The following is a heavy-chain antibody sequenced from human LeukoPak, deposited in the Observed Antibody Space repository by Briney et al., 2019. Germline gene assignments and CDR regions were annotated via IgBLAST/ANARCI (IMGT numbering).Heavy chain of an antibody. Sequence: PGGSLRLSCAASGFSFSDYGMHWVRQPPGKGLEWVAFIQYDGSIKYYGDSVKGRFTISRDNYKNTLYLQMNSLRPEDTAVYYCAKDQGKFFGFYDYWGQGTLVTVSS. CDR2: IQYDGSIK. D-gene: IGHD3-22*01. CDR3: AKDQGKFFGFYDY. J-gene: IGHJ4*02. CDR1: GFSFSDYG. V-gene: IGHV3-30*02.